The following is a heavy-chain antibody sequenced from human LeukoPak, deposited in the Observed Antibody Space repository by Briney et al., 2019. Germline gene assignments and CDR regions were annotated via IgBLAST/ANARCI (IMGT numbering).Heavy chain of an antibody. CDR3: AREGSLSTFDY. CDR1: GFTFSSYW. V-gene: IGHV3-7*01. J-gene: IGHJ4*02. CDR2: IKQDGSEK. Sequence: GGSLRLSCAASGFTFSSYWMSWVRQPPGKGLEWVANIKQDGSEKYYVDSVKGRFTISRDNATNSLYLKMNSVRAEDTAVYYCAREGSLSTFDYWGQGTLVTGSS. D-gene: IGHD2-15*01.